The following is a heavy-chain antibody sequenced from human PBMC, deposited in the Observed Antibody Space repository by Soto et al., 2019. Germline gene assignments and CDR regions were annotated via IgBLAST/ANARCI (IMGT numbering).Heavy chain of an antibody. CDR3: ARCGLDYGMDV. J-gene: IGHJ6*02. CDR1: GGSISSYY. D-gene: IGHD3-16*01. V-gene: IGHV4-4*07. Sequence: SETLSLTCTVSGGSISSYYWCWIRQPAGKGLEWIGRSYPSGNINYNPSLKSRLTMSGDTSRNQFSLNLTSVTAADTAVYYCARCGLDYGMDVWGQGTTVTVSS. CDR2: SYPSGNI.